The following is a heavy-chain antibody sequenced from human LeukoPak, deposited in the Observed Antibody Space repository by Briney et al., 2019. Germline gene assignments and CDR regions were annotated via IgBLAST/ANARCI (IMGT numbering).Heavy chain of an antibody. Sequence: ASVKVSCKASGYTFTGYYMHWGRQAPGQGLEWMGWINPNSGGTNDAQKFQGRVTMTRDTSISTAYMELSRLRYDDTAVYYCARQTPITIFGVVPTIDCWGQGTLVTVSS. CDR3: ARQTPITIFGVVPTIDC. CDR1: GYTFTGYY. V-gene: IGHV1-2*02. CDR2: INPNSGGT. J-gene: IGHJ4*02. D-gene: IGHD3-3*01.